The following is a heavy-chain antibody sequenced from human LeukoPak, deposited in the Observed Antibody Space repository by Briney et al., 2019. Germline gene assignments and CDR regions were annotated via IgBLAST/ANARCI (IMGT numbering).Heavy chain of an antibody. D-gene: IGHD6-25*01. CDR2: ITGSGGST. Sequence: PGGSLRLSCAASGFTFSSYAMSWVRQAPGKGLEWVSAITGSGGSTYYADSVKGRFIISRDNSKNTRFLQMNSLRAEETAVYYCANVWATIAAVGYWGQGTLVTVSS. CDR3: ANVWATIAAVGY. CDR1: GFTFSSYA. J-gene: IGHJ4*02. V-gene: IGHV3-23*01.